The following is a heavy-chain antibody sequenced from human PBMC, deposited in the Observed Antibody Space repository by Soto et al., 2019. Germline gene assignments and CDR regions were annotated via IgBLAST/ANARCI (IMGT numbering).Heavy chain of an antibody. Sequence: ASETLSLTCTVSGGSISSGGYYWSWIRQHPGKGLEWIGYIYYSGSTYYNPSLKSRVTISVDTSKNQFSLKLSSVTAADTAVYYCARAKKGIAAAENWFDPWGQGTLVTASS. D-gene: IGHD6-13*01. CDR3: ARAKKGIAAAENWFDP. CDR2: IYYSGST. CDR1: GGSISSGGYY. J-gene: IGHJ5*02. V-gene: IGHV4-31*03.